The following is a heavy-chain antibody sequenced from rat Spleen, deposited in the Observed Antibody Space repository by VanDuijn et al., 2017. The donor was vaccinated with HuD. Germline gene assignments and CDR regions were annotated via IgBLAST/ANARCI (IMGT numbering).Heavy chain of an antibody. Sequence: QVQLKESGPGLVQPSQTLSLTCTVSGFSISSYGVIWVRQPPGKVLEWMGRMMYTGDTSYNSALKSRLSISRDTSKSQVFLKMNSVQAEDTAVYFCARLGDHWGQGLMVTVSS. J-gene: IGHJ2*01. CDR2: MMYTGDT. D-gene: IGHD5-1*01. V-gene: IGHV2-63*01. CDR1: GFSISSYG. CDR3: ARLGDH.